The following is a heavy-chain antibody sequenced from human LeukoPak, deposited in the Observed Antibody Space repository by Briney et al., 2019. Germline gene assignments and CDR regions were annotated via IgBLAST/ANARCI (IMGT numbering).Heavy chain of an antibody. J-gene: IGHJ4*02. CDR2: INPNSGGT. CDR1: GYTFTGYY. V-gene: IGHV1-2*02. CDR3: ASPCSGGSCYSHFDY. D-gene: IGHD2-15*01. Sequence: GASVKVSCKASGYTFTGYYMHWVRQAPGQGLEWMGWINPNSGGTNYAQKFQGRVTMTRDTSISTAYMELSRLRSDDTAVYYCASPCSGGSCYSHFDYWGQGTLVTVSS.